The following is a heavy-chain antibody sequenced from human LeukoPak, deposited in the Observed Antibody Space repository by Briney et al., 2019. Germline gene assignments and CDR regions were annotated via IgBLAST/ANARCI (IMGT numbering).Heavy chain of an antibody. CDR1: GFTFSSYA. CDR2: IFDSGTPS. J-gene: IGHJ3*01. Sequence: GGSLRLSCAASGFTFSSYAMSWVRQAPGKGLEWVSSIFDSGTPSYYADSVKGRFTISRDNSRETFYLQMENLRVEDSATYYCTKAVGGGRDAYDVWGQGTRVIVSS. CDR3: TKAVGGGRDAYDV. D-gene: IGHD3-16*01. V-gene: IGHV3-23*05.